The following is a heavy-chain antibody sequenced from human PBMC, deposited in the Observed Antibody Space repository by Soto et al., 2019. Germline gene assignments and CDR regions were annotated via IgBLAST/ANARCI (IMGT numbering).Heavy chain of an antibody. CDR3: AKDLKDQRYDFWSGYPESSDYYYYGMDV. CDR2: ISYDGSNK. D-gene: IGHD3-3*01. Sequence: PGGSLRLSCAASGFTFSSYGMHWVRQAPGKGLEWVAVISYDGSNKYYADSVKGRFTISRDNSKNTLYLQMNSLRAEDTAVYYCAKDLKDQRYDFWSGYPESSDYYYYGMDVWGQGTTVTVSS. J-gene: IGHJ6*02. V-gene: IGHV3-30*18. CDR1: GFTFSSYG.